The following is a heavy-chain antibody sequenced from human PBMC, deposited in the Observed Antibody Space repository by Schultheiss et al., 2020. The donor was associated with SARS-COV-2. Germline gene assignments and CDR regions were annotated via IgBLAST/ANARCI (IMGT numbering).Heavy chain of an antibody. CDR3: ARLTGGIAVAGTDYMDV. CDR2: IYTSGST. D-gene: IGHD6-19*01. V-gene: IGHV4-61*02. CDR1: GGSISSSSYY. J-gene: IGHJ6*03. Sequence: SETLSLTCTVSGGSISSSSYYWGWIRQPPGKGLEWIGRIYTSGSTNYNPSLKSRVTISVDTSKNQFSLKLSSVTAADTAVYYCARLTGGIAVAGTDYMDVWGKGTTVTVSS.